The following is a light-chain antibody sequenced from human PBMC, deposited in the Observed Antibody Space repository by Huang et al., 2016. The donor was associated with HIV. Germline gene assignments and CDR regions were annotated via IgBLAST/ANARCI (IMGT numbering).Light chain of an antibody. V-gene: IGKV1-5*03. CDR3: QQYNSYPYT. CDR2: WAS. CDR1: QSISSR. J-gene: IGKJ2*01. Sequence: DIQMTQSPSTLSASVGDRVTITCRTSQSISSRLAWYQQKPGKAPKLLSYWASSVERWFPSRFSGSVSGTEFTLTISSLQPDDFATYYCQQYNSYPYTFGQGTKLEIK.